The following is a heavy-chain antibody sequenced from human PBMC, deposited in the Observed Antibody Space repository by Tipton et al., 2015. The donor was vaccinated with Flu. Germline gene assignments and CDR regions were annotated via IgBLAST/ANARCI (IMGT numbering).Heavy chain of an antibody. CDR1: GGSISSYF. Sequence: TLSLTCTVSGGSISSYFWSWIRQPPGKGLDWIGYIYYSGSTNYNPSLKSRVTISVDTSKNQFSLKLSSVTAADTAVYYCARGVYDSSGYYYGFDYWGQGTLVTVSS. CDR3: ARGVYDSSGYYYGFDY. V-gene: IGHV4-59*12. CDR2: IYYSGST. J-gene: IGHJ4*02. D-gene: IGHD3-22*01.